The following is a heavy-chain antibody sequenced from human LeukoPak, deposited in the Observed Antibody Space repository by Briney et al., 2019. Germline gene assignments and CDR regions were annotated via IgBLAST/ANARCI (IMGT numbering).Heavy chain of an antibody. Sequence: SETLSLTCTVSGGSISSSSYYWSWIRQPPGKGLEWIGEINHSGSTNYNPSLKSRDTISVDTSKNQFSLKLSSVTAADTAVYYCARDAGGRWSDAFDIWGQGTMVTVSS. V-gene: IGHV4-39*07. CDR3: ARDAGGRWSDAFDI. J-gene: IGHJ3*02. CDR2: INHSGST. D-gene: IGHD2-15*01. CDR1: GGSISSSSYY.